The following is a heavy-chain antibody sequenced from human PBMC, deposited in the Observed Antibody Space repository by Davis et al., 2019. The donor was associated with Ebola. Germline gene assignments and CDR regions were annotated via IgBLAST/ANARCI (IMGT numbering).Heavy chain of an antibody. D-gene: IGHD1-20*01. Sequence: GESLKISCAASGFTFSDYYMSWIRQAPGKGLEWVSYISSSGSTIYYADSVKGRFTISRDNAKNSLYLQMNSLRAEDTAVYYCARGAYNWNLLYYYYGMDVWGKGTTVTVSS. CDR1: GFTFSDYY. V-gene: IGHV3-11*01. CDR3: ARGAYNWNLLYYYYGMDV. J-gene: IGHJ6*04. CDR2: ISSSGSTI.